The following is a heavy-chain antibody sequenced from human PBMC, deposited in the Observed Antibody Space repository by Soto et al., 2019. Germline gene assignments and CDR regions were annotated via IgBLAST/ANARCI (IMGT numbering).Heavy chain of an antibody. D-gene: IGHD2-15*01. CDR1: GYTFTGYY. CDR3: ARAARVCSGGSCYLNWFDP. CDR2: INPNSGGT. Sequence: ASVKVSCKASGYTFTGYYMHWVRQAPGQGLEWMGWINPNSGGTNYAQRFQGWVTMTRDTSISTAYMELSRLRSDDTAVYYCARAARVCSGGSCYLNWFDPWXQGTLVTVSS. V-gene: IGHV1-2*04. J-gene: IGHJ5*02.